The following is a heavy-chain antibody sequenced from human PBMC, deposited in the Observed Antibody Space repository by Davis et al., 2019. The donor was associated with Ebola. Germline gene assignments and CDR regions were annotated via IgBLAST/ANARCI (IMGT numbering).Heavy chain of an antibody. CDR1: GYTVTDHF. V-gene: IGHV1-2*05. J-gene: IGHJ6*02. CDR2: VILKSGAT. Sequence: ASVKVSCKASGYTVTDHFIHWMRQAPGQGLEWLGRVILKSGATNYAQKFQGRVTMTRDTSISTVYMELSSLRSDDTVVYYCARGDKYAMNVWGQGTTVTVSS. CDR3: ARGDKYAMNV.